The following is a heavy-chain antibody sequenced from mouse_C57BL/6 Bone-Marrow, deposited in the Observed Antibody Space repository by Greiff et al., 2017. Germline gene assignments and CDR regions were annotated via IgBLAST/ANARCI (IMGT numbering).Heavy chain of an antibody. V-gene: IGHV2-6-1*01. J-gene: IGHJ4*01. CDR1: GFSFTSYG. Sequence: VQGVESGPGLVAPSQSLSITCTVSGFSFTSYGVHWVRQPPGKGLEWLVVIWSDGSTTYTSALKSRLSTSKDNSKSQVVLKMHSLQTDDTAMYYCARHGDGTKGYAMDYWGQGTSVTVSS. CDR3: ARHGDGTKGYAMDY. D-gene: IGHD2-1*01. CDR2: IWSDGST.